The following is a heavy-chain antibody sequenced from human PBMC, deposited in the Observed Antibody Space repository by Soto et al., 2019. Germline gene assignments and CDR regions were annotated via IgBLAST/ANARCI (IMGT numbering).Heavy chain of an antibody. Sequence: PGGSLRLSCAASGFTFSSYGMHWVRQAPGKGLEWVAVISYDGSNKYYADSVKGRFTISRDNSKNTLYLQMNGLRDEDTAVYYCAKDRNIEVAEYYFDYWGQGTLVTVSS. CDR1: GFTFSSYG. CDR2: ISYDGSNK. J-gene: IGHJ4*02. D-gene: IGHD6-19*01. CDR3: AKDRNIEVAEYYFDY. V-gene: IGHV3-30*18.